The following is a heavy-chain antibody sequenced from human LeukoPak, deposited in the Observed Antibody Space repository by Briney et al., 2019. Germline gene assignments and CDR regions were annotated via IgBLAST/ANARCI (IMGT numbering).Heavy chain of an antibody. V-gene: IGHV1-2*02. D-gene: IGHD3-22*01. CDR1: GYTFTGYY. J-gene: IGHJ4*02. CDR3: ARHNYYDSSGYFDFDY. CDR2: INPNSGGT. Sequence: GASVKVSCKASGYTFTGYYMHWVRQAPGQGLEWMGWINPNSGGTNYAQKFQGRVTMTRDTSISTAYMELSRLRSDDTDVYYCARHNYYDSSGYFDFDYWGQGTLVTVSS.